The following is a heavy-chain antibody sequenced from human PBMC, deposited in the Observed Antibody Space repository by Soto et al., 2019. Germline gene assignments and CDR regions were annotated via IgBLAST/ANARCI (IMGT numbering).Heavy chain of an antibody. D-gene: IGHD6-13*01. CDR3: AYAGLDP. V-gene: IGHV3-23*01. Sequence: EVQLLESGGGLVQPGGSLRLSCAASGFTFRNYAMTWVRQAPGKGLECVSGISGSGGSTYYADSVKGRFSISRDNSKNTLYLQMNSLRAEDTDVYYCAYAGLDPWGQGTLVTVSS. CDR2: ISGSGGST. J-gene: IGHJ5*02. CDR1: GFTFRNYA.